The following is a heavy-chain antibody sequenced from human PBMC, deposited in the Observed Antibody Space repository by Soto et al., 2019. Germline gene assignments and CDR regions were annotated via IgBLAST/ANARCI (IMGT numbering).Heavy chain of an antibody. Sequence: AGGSLRLSCEASGFTFSTYAMSWVRQAPGGGLEWISTISGRGGATYYADSVRGRFAISRDNSKNTLHIQMNSLRAEDTAVYYCAKDHSGTYIHGAFHIWGLGTMVTVSS. CDR3: AKDHSGTYIHGAFHI. V-gene: IGHV3-23*01. CDR1: GFTFSTYA. CDR2: ISGRGGAT. J-gene: IGHJ3*02. D-gene: IGHD1-26*01.